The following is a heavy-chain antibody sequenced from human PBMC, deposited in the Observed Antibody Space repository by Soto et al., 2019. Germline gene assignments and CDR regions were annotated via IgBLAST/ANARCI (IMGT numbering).Heavy chain of an antibody. CDR1: GFTFSSYW. V-gene: IGHV3-7*05. J-gene: IGHJ4*02. CDR3: AREFLDTAMVTGFDY. CDR2: IKQDGSEK. Sequence: GGSLRLSCAASGFTFSSYWMSWVRQAPGKGLEWVANIKQDGSEKYYVDSVKGRFTISRDNAKNSLYLQMNSLRAEDTAVYYCAREFLDTAMVTGFDYWGQGTLVTVSS. D-gene: IGHD5-18*01.